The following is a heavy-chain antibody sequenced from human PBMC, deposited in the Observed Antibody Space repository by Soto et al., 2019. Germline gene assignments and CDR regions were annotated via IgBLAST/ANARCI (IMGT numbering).Heavy chain of an antibody. CDR2: IYYSGST. CDR3: ARDNWNYYYYYYYMDV. V-gene: IGHV4-39*02. CDR1: GGSISSSSYY. Sequence: SETLSLTCTVSGGSISSSSYYWGWIRQPPGKGLEWIGSIYYSGSTYYNPSLKSRVTISVDTSKNQFSLKLSSVTAADTAVYYCARDNWNYYYYYYYMDVWGKGTTFTVSS. J-gene: IGHJ6*03. D-gene: IGHD1-7*01.